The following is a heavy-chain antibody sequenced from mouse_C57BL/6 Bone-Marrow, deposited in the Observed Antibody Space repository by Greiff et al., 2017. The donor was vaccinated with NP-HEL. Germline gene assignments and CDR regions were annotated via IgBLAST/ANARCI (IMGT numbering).Heavy chain of an antibody. Sequence: QVQLQQSGAELVRPGASVTLSCKASGYTFTDYEMHWVKQTPVHGLEWIGAIDPETGGTAYTQKFKGKAILTADKSSSTAYMELRSLTSEDSAVDYCTRWKDYYGSSLDDWGQGTTLTVSS. J-gene: IGHJ2*01. CDR2: IDPETGGT. D-gene: IGHD1-1*01. CDR3: TRWKDYYGSSLDD. V-gene: IGHV1-15*01. CDR1: GYTFTDYE.